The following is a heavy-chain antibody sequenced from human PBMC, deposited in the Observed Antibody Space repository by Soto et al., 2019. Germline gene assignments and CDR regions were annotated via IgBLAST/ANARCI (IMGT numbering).Heavy chain of an antibody. D-gene: IGHD2-15*01. V-gene: IGHV4-34*01. Sequence: TXETLALTCTVDGGSFSGYYWSWIRQPPGKGLEWIGEINHSGSTNYNPSLKSRVTISVDTSKNQFSLKLSSVTAADTAVYYCARGIRPYCSGGSCYPYYYSYYGMDAWGQGPTVTVS. CDR3: ARGIRPYCSGGSCYPYYYSYYGMDA. CDR2: INHSGST. J-gene: IGHJ6*02. CDR1: GGSFSGYY.